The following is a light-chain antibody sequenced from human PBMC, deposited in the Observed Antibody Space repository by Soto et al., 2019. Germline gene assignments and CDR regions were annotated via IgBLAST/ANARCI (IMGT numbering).Light chain of an antibody. J-gene: IGLJ1*01. Sequence: QSALTQPASVSGSPGQSITVSCTGTSSDIGGYNYVSWYQHHPGKAPQLIIYEVNLRPSGVSDRFSASKSGDKAALTISWRQEGDEDDYYCCSYSTSNTPIYVFGTGTKVTVL. CDR2: EVN. V-gene: IGLV2-14*01. CDR3: CSYSTSNTPIYV. CDR1: SSDIGGYNY.